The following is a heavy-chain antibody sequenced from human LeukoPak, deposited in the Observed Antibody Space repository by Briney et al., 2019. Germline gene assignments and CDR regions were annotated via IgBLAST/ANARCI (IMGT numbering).Heavy chain of an antibody. CDR2: INHSGST. J-gene: IGHJ5*01. CDR1: GGAFSGYF. V-gene: IGHV4-34*01. Sequence: SETLSLTCPVYGGAFSGYFWTWLRQPPGEGLEWTGEINHSGSTNCNPSLKSRVTISVDTSKNQFSLNLTSVTAADTATYYFARGSALTMGIDPWGQGTLVTVSS. CDR3: ARGSALTMGIDP. D-gene: IGHD3-10*01.